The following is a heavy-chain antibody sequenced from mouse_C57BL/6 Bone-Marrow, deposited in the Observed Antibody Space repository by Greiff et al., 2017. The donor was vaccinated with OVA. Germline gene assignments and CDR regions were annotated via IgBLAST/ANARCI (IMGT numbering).Heavy chain of an antibody. CDR3: KRADSNYGDCDY. CDR2: IDPETGGT. D-gene: IGHD2-5*01. Sequence: QVQLQQSGAELVRPGASVTLSCKASGYTFTDYEMHWVKQTPVHGLEWIGAIDPETGGTASPQKFKGQGILTEDKSSSTSYMELRSLTSEDSAVYYGKRADSNYGDCDYWGQGTTLTVSS. V-gene: IGHV1-15*01. CDR1: GYTFTDYE. J-gene: IGHJ2*01.